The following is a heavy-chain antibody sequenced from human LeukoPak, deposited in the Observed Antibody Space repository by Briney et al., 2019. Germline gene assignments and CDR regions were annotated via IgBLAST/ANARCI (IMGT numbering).Heavy chain of an antibody. V-gene: IGHV3-7*01. CDR3: ARWELRGGY. CDR2: IKQDGSEK. D-gene: IGHD1-26*01. CDR1: GFTSSNYA. J-gene: IGHJ4*02. Sequence: PGGPLRLSCAASGFTSSNYALPWVRQAPGKGLEWVANIKQDGSEKYYVDSVKGRFTISRDNAKNSLYLQMNSLRAEDTAVYYCARWELRGGYWGQGTLVTVSS.